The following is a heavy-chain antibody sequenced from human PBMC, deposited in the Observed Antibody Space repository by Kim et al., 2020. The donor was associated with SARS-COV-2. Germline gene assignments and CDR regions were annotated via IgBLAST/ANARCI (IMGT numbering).Heavy chain of an antibody. Sequence: GGSLRLSCAASGFTFGDYAMHWVRQAPGKGLEWVSGISWNSGSIGYADSVKGRFTISRDNAKNSLYLQMNSLRAEDTALYYCAKDSRLRYFDWSKGVWYFDLWGRGTLVTVSS. CDR3: AKDSRLRYFDWSKGVWYFDL. CDR1: GFTFGDYA. CDR2: ISWNSGSI. J-gene: IGHJ2*01. D-gene: IGHD3-9*01. V-gene: IGHV3-9*01.